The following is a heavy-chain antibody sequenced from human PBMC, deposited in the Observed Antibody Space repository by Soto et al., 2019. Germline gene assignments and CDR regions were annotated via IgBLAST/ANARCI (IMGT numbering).Heavy chain of an antibody. CDR3: XXXXYFDY. CDR2: ISAYNDHT. CDR1: GYTLTTYG. Sequence: QVQLVQSGAEVKKPGASVKVSCKAAGYTLTTYGVSWVRQAPGQGLEWVGWISAYNDHTNYAQKFQGRVTMTTDTSTSTAYMEXXSXRSXXTXXXXXXXXXYFDYWGQGTLVTVSS. J-gene: IGHJ4*02. V-gene: IGHV1-18*01.